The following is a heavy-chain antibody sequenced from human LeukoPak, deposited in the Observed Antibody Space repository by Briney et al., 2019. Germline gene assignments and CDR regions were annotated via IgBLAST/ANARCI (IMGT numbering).Heavy chain of an antibody. D-gene: IGHD3-10*01. V-gene: IGHV4-30-2*01. J-gene: IGHJ4*02. Sequence: SETLSLTCAVSGGSISSGGYSWSWIRQPPGKGLEWIGYIYHSGSTYYNPSLKSRVTISVDRSKNQFSLKLSSVTAADTAVYYCARMLPSHYYGSELPDYWGQGTLVTVSS. CDR1: GGSISSGGYS. CDR3: ARMLPSHYYGSELPDY. CDR2: IYHSGST.